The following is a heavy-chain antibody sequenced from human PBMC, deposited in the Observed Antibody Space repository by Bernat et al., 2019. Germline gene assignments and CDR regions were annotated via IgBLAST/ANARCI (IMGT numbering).Heavy chain of an antibody. J-gene: IGHJ6*02. CDR1: GYTFTSYG. Sequence: QVQLVQSGAEVKKPGASVKVSCKASGYTFTSYGISWVRQAPGQGLEWMGWISAYNGNTNYARKLQGRVTMTTDTSTSTAYMELRSLRSDDTAVYYCATSNEAVELWFGELVHYGMDVWGQGTTVTVSS. D-gene: IGHD3-10*01. CDR2: ISAYNGNT. V-gene: IGHV1-18*01. CDR3: ATSNEAVELWFGELVHYGMDV.